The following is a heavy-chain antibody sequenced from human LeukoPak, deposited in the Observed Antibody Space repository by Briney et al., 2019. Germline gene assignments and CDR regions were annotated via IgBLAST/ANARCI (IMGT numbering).Heavy chain of an antibody. CDR1: GFTFSSYS. V-gene: IGHV3-21*01. Sequence: GGSLRLSCAASGFTFSSYSMNWVRQAPGKGLEWVSSISSSSSYIYYADSVKGRFTISRDNAKNSLYLQMNSLRAEGTAVYYCARDPRMYSSSSGLDYWGQGTLVTVSS. CDR3: ARDPRMYSSSSGLDY. J-gene: IGHJ4*02. D-gene: IGHD6-13*01. CDR2: ISSSSSYI.